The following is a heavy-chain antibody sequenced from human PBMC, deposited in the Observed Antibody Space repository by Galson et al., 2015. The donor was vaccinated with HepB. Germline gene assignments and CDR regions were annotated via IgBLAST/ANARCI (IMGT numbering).Heavy chain of an antibody. V-gene: IGHV3-23*01. CDR2: ITDSGGST. Sequence: SLRLSCAASGFTFSTYAMSWVRQAPGKGLEWVSTITDSGGSTNYADSVKGQFTISRDNSKNTLYLQMNSLRAEDTAVYYCAKSRAGCCHGARYFDLWGRGTLVTVSS. CDR1: GFTFSTYA. J-gene: IGHJ2*01. D-gene: IGHD2-15*01. CDR3: AKSRAGCCHGARYFDL.